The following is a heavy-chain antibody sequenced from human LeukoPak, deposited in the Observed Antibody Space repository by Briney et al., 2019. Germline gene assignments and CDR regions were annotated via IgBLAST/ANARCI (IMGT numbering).Heavy chain of an antibody. Sequence: PGGSLRLSCVASGFSFTSSWMTWVRQAPGKGLEWVANIAGDESRKRYMDSVKGRFTISRDNAKNSLYLQLNSLRAEDTAIYYCVRDLSPVSDRNVWYDALDIWGQGTMVTVSS. CDR3: VRDLSPVSDRNVWYDALDI. CDR1: GFSFTSSW. D-gene: IGHD1-1*01. J-gene: IGHJ3*02. CDR2: IAGDESRK. V-gene: IGHV3-7*01.